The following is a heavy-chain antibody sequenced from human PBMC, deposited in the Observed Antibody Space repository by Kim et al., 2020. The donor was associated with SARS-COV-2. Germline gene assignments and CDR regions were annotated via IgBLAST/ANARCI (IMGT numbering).Heavy chain of an antibody. CDR2: IYYSGNPT. CDR1: GGSINSYY. V-gene: IGHV4-59*13. CDR3: ARLGLCSRGHCLEDY. D-gene: IGHD2-21*01. J-gene: IGHJ4*02. Sequence: SETLSLTCFVSGGSINSYYWSWIRQPPGKRLEWVGFIYYSGNPTTYNPSLGSRVTISLDTSKNQPSLRLSSVTAADSAVYFCARLGLCSRGHCLEDYWGQGTLVTVSS.